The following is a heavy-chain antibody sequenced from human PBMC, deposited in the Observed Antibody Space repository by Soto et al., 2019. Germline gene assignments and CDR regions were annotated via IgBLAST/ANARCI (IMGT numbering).Heavy chain of an antibody. CDR3: ARAIKRWEVNYYFDF. CDR1: GSTFNNFA. CDR2: IVVDSNTA. D-gene: IGHD1-26*01. V-gene: IGHV1-69*06. Sequence: QVVLLQSGAEVKEPGSSVRVSCQVSGSTFNNFAFSWVRQAPGHGPEWMGGIVVDSNTAEYSQRFQYRVTITADTSTATLYMELGSLTFEDTAVYYCARAIKRWEVNYYFDFWGQGTLVTVSS. J-gene: IGHJ4*02.